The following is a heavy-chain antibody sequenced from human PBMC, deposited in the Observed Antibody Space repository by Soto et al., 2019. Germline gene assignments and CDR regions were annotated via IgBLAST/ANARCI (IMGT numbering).Heavy chain of an antibody. D-gene: IGHD3-22*01. Sequence: PGGSLRLSCVGSGYRFSEYAMAWIRQAPGKGLEWVTGVTSSAIATYYADSVKGRFTISRNNSLNILYLQMDNLGADDTAVYYCAKSHDTSAYYLSIDPWGQGTQVTVSS. CDR2: VTSSAIAT. J-gene: IGHJ5*02. CDR3: AKSHDTSAYYLSIDP. V-gene: IGHV3-23*01. CDR1: GYRFSEYA.